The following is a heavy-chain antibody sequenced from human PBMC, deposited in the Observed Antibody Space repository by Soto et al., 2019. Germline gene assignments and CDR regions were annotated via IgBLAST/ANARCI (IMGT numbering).Heavy chain of an antibody. CDR1: GGTFSSYT. V-gene: IGHV1-69*02. D-gene: IGHD3-10*01. CDR2: IIPILGIA. Sequence: QVQLVQSGAEVKKPGSSVKVSCKASGGTFSSYTISWVRQAPGQGLEWMGRIIPILGIANYAQKLQGRVTITAYKSTSTAYMELSSLRSEDTAVYYCARFRGEYGMDFWGQGTTVTVSS. CDR3: ARFRGEYGMDF. J-gene: IGHJ6*02.